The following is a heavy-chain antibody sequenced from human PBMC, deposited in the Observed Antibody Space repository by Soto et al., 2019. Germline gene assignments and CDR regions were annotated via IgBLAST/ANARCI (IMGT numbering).Heavy chain of an antibody. CDR2: IYHSGST. J-gene: IGHJ6*02. V-gene: IGHV4-4*02. D-gene: IGHD2-2*01. Sequence: SETRSLTCAVYGGSISSNKWWSWVRQPPGKGLEWIGEIYHSGSTNYNPSLKSRVTISLDMSKNQFSLKLTSVTAADSAVYYCARDDHIVVVPTYLGAMDVWGQGTSVTVSS. CDR1: GGSISSNKW. CDR3: ARDDHIVVVPTYLGAMDV.